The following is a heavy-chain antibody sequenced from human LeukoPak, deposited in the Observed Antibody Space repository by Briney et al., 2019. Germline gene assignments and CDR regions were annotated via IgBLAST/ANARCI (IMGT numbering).Heavy chain of an antibody. CDR2: IYTSGST. J-gene: IGHJ6*03. Sequence: PSETLSLTCTVSGGSISSYYWSWIRQPAGKGLEWIGRIYTSGSTNYNPSLKSRVTISVDTSKNQFSLKLSSVTAADTAVYYCARKPHCSSTSCYTAYYYYYYMDVWGKGTTVTVSS. V-gene: IGHV4-4*07. D-gene: IGHD2-2*02. CDR1: GGSISSYY. CDR3: ARKPHCSSTSCYTAYYYYYYMDV.